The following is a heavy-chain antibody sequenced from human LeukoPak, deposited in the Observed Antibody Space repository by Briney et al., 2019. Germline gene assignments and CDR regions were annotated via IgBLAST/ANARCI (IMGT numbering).Heavy chain of an antibody. Sequence: GGSLRLSCAASGFTFSSYAMSWVRQAPGKGLEWVSAISGSGGSTYYADSVKGRFTISRDNSKNTLCLQMNSLRAEDTAVYYCAKDLVPYDFWSGFDYWGQGTLVTVSS. J-gene: IGHJ4*02. D-gene: IGHD3-3*01. CDR3: AKDLVPYDFWSGFDY. CDR1: GFTFSSYA. V-gene: IGHV3-23*01. CDR2: ISGSGGST.